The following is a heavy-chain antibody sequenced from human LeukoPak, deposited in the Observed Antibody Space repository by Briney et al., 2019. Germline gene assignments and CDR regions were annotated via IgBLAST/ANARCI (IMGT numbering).Heavy chain of an antibody. Sequence: ASVKVSCKASGYSFTSYNMNWVRQAPGQGLEWMGIINPSDDNTNYAQKFQGRVIMTRDTSTSTVYMELSSLRSDDTAVYYCARESITGYYYAMDVWGQGTTVTVSS. CDR3: ARESITGYYYAMDV. V-gene: IGHV1-46*01. CDR2: INPSDDNT. CDR1: GYSFTSYN. J-gene: IGHJ6*02.